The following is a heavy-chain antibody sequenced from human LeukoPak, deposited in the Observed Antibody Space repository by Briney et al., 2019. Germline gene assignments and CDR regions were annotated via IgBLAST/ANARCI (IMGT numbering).Heavy chain of an antibody. J-gene: IGHJ5*02. CDR3: ARAPPPDFWSGYWYAALDP. CDR2: IYPGDSDT. CDR1: GYSFTSYW. V-gene: IGHV5-51*01. D-gene: IGHD3-3*01. Sequence: GESLKISYKGSGYSFTSYWIGWVRQMPGKGLEWMGIIYPGDSDTRYSPSFQGQVTISADKSISTAYLQWSSLKASDTAMYYCARAPPPDFWSGYWYAALDPWGQGTLVTVSS.